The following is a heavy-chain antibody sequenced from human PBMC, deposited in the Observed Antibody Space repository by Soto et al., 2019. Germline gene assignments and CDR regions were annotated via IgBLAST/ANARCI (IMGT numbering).Heavy chain of an antibody. D-gene: IGHD3-3*01. Sequence: SVKVCFKASGGPFSSYAVSSVRQAPGQGLEWMGGIIPIFGTANYAQKFQGRVTITADESTSTAYMELSSLRSEDTAVYYCARDNYDFRTGHKSDYYYGMDVWGQGTTVTL. CDR2: IIPIFGTA. CDR1: GGPFSSYA. CDR3: ARDNYDFRTGHKSDYYYGMDV. V-gene: IGHV1-69*13. J-gene: IGHJ6*02.